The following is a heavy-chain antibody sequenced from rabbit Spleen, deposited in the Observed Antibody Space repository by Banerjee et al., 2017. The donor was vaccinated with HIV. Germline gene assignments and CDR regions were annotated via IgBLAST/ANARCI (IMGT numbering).Heavy chain of an antibody. V-gene: IGHV1S45*01. CDR2: INTGSDNT. Sequence: QEQLVESGGGLVQPEGSLTLTCTVSGFSFSNLYHMCWVRQAPGKGLELIACINTGSDNTYYGNWAAGRFTISKTSSTTVALQVTSLTAADTATYFCARDAGDWAYYFYLWGQGTLVTVS. CDR3: ARDAGDWAYYFYL. D-gene: IGHD4-1*01. J-gene: IGHJ4*01. CDR1: GFSFSNLYH.